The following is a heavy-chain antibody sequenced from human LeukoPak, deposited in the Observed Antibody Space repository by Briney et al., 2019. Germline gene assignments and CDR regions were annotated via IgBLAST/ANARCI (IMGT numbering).Heavy chain of an antibody. V-gene: IGHV4-34*01. CDR1: GGSFSGYY. CDR2: INHSGST. J-gene: IGHJ6*02. D-gene: IGHD3-3*01. CDR3: ARLGGLEWSLYYYYGMDV. Sequence: SETLSLTCAVYGGSFSGYYWSWIRQPPGKGLGWIGEINHSGSTNYNPSLKSRVTISVDTSKNQFSLKLSSVTAADTAVYYCARLGGLEWSLYYYYGMDVWGQGTTVTVSS.